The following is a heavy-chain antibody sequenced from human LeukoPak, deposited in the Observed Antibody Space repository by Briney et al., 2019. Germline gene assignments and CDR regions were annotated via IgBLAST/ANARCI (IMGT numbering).Heavy chain of an antibody. CDR2: IYHSGST. D-gene: IGHD6-13*01. CDR3: ARDSQQQPYYMDV. J-gene: IGHJ6*03. CDR1: GGSISGYY. V-gene: IGHV4-59*12. Sequence: SETLSLTCTVSGGSISGYYWSWIRQPPGKGLEWIGYIYHSGSTYYNPSLKSRVTISVDRSKNQFSLKLSSVTAADTAVYYCARDSQQQPYYMDVWGKGTTVTVSS.